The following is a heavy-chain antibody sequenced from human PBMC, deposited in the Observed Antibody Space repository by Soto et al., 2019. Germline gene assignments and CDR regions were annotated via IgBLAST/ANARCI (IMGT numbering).Heavy chain of an antibody. CDR2: INVGNGNA. CDR1: GYTFTTSA. D-gene: IGHD6-19*01. CDR3: ARDPYTSGWHHDAFDI. J-gene: IGHJ3*02. V-gene: IGHV1-3*01. Sequence: RASVKVSCKASGYTFTTSAIHWVRQAPGQRLEWMGWINVGNGNAKYPQKFQGGVTITRDTSASAAYMELRSLRSEDTAVYYCARDPYTSGWHHDAFDIWGQGTLVTVSS.